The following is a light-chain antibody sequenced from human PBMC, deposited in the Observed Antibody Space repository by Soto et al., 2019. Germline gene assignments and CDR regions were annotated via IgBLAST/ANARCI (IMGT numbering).Light chain of an antibody. CDR1: SSNIGAGYD. CDR2: SNN. Sequence: QSVLTQPPSVSGAPGQTVTISCTGSSSNIGAGYDVHWYQQLPGTAPKLLISSNNNRPSGVPDRFSASKSGTSASLANTGLQAEDEAEYYCQSYGSTAWVFGGGTKLTVL. CDR3: QSYGSTAWV. J-gene: IGLJ3*02. V-gene: IGLV1-40*01.